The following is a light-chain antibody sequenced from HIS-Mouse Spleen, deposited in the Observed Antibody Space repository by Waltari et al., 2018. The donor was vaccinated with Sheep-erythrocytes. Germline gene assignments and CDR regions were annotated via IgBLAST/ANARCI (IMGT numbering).Light chain of an antibody. CDR2: EGS. V-gene: IGLV2-23*01. J-gene: IGLJ3*02. CDR3: CSYAGSSTLV. Sequence: QSALTQPPSASGSPGQSVTISCTGTSSDGGSYNLVSWYQQHPGKAPKLMIYEGSKRPSGVSNRFSGSKSGNTASLTISGLQAEDEADYYCCSYAGSSTLVFGGGTKLTVL. CDR1: SSDGGSYNL.